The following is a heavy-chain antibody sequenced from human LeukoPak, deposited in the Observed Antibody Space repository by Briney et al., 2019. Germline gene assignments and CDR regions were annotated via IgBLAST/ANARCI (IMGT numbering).Heavy chain of an antibody. CDR2: IYYSGRT. Sequence: SETLSLTCSVSGGSISSHYWSWIRQPPGKGLEWIGYIYYSGRTNYSPSLKSRVAISVDTSRNQFSLKLTPVTAADTAVYYCARDSTMQLGAFDMWGQGTVVIVSS. CDR3: ARDSTMQLGAFDM. J-gene: IGHJ3*02. D-gene: IGHD2-2*01. CDR1: GGSISSHY. V-gene: IGHV4-59*11.